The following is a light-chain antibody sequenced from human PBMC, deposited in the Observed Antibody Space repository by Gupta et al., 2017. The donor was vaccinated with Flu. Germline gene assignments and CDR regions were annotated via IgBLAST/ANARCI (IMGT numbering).Light chain of an antibody. CDR2: ENN. CDR1: SSNIGNNY. V-gene: IGLV1-51*02. CDR3: GTWDSSLSADVV. J-gene: IGLJ2*01. Sequence: QSVLTQPPSVSAAPGQKVTISCSGSSSNIGNNYVSWYQQRPGTAPKLLIYENNKRPSGIPDRFSGSKSGTSATLGITGLQTGDEADYYCGTWDSSLSADVVFGGGTKLTVL.